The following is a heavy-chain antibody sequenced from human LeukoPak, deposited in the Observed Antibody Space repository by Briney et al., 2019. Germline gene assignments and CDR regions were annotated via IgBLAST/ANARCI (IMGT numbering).Heavy chain of an antibody. CDR3: ARGGSNFDY. Sequence: SETLSLTCTVSGGSISSYYWSWIRQPPGKGLEWIGYIYYSGSTNYNPSLKSRVTISVDTSKNQFSLKLSSVTAVDTAVYYCARGGSNFDYWGQGTLVTVSS. V-gene: IGHV4-59*01. D-gene: IGHD2-15*01. CDR2: IYYSGST. J-gene: IGHJ4*02. CDR1: GGSISSYY.